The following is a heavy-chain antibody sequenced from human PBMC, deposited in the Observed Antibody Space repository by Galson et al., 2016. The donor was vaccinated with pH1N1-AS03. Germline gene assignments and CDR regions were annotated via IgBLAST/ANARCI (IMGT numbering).Heavy chain of an antibody. CDR1: GYSIRSDYY. Sequence: ETLSLPCEVSGYSIRSDYYWGWIRQPPGKGLEWIGSVHHSGATWHNPSLKSRVAISVDTSKNQFSLRVNPVTVADTAVYYCAAPGGGSYSYWGQGKLVTVSS. CDR3: AAPGGGSYSY. J-gene: IGHJ4*02. D-gene: IGHD2-21*01. V-gene: IGHV4-38-2*01. CDR2: VHHSGAT.